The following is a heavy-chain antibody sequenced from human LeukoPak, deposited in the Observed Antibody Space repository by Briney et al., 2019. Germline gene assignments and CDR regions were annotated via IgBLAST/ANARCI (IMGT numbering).Heavy chain of an antibody. Sequence: GGSLRLSCAASGFTFSSYGMHWVRQAPGKGLEWVAVISYDGSNKYYADSVKGRFTITRDNSKNTLYLQMNSLRAEDTAVYYCAKQYLQYYFDYWGQGTLVTVSS. V-gene: IGHV3-30*18. CDR3: AKQYLQYYFDY. D-gene: IGHD4-11*01. CDR2: ISYDGSNK. J-gene: IGHJ4*02. CDR1: GFTFSSYG.